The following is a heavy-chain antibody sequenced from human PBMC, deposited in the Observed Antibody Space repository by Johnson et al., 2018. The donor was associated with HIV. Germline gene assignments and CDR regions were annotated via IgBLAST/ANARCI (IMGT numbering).Heavy chain of an antibody. V-gene: IGHV3-74*01. Sequence: EVQLVESGGGLVQPGGSLTLSCAASGFTFSTYWMHWVRQAPGKGLVWVSRINSDGSSTSYAASVKGRFTISRDNAKNTLYLQMNRLRAEDTAVYYCARGDGSSLDAFDIWGQGTMLTVSS. CDR3: ARGDGSSLDAFDI. CDR1: GFTFSTYW. CDR2: INSDGSST. D-gene: IGHD2-15*01. J-gene: IGHJ3*02.